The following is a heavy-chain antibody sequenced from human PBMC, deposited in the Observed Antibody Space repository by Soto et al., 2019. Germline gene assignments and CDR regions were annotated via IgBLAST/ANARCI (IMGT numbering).Heavy chain of an antibody. CDR2: LYDSGNI. D-gene: IGHD3-9*01. Sequence: SETLSPTCTVSGGSISGSCCNYVWIRQPPGKELEWSVGLYDSGNIYYNPSLRSRVTISVDTSKNLFSVNLRSVTASDTAFYYCAKKYNEILTGYTRDYFDSWGQGTLVTVSS. V-gene: IGHV4-39*01. J-gene: IGHJ4*02. CDR3: AKKYNEILTGYTRDYFDS. CDR1: GGSISGSCCN.